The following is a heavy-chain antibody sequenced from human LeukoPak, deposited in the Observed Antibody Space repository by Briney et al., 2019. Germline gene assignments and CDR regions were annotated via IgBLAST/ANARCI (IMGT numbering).Heavy chain of an antibody. CDR2: ICYSGSTYYSGST. Sequence: SETLSLTCTVSGGSISRGGYYWSWIRQHPGKGLEWIGNICYSGSTYYSGSTNYNSSLKSRVTMSVDSSKNLFSLKLSSVTAADTAVYYCARHRLETGDTNWGQGTLVTVSS. CDR1: GGSISRGGYY. D-gene: IGHD2-21*02. CDR3: ARHRLETGDTN. J-gene: IGHJ4*02. V-gene: IGHV4-61*03.